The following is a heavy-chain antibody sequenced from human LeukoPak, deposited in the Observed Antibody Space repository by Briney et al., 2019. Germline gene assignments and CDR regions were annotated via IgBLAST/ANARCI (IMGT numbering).Heavy chain of an antibody. V-gene: IGHV3-23*01. J-gene: IGHJ5*02. CDR3: AKDRGPSVAIDNNWFDP. CDR1: GFTFNLYA. Sequence: GGSLRLSCAASGFTFNLYAMSWVRQAPGRGLEWVSSISGYGDDTYYADSVKGRFTLSRDNSKGTLYLQMFSLRAEDTAVYYCAKDRGPSVAIDNNWFDPWGQGTLVTVSS. CDR2: ISGYGDDT.